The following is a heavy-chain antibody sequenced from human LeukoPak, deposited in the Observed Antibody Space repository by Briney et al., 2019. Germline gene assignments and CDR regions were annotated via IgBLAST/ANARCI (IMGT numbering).Heavy chain of an antibody. V-gene: IGHV4-39*07. J-gene: IGHJ4*02. CDR1: AGSIRGSSYY. Sequence: SETLSLTCTVSAGSIRGSSYYWGWIRQPPGKGLEWIGSIYYSGSTYYSPSLKSRVTISVDTSKNQFSLKLSSVTAAVTAVYYCARLVVATIRRDYWGQGTLVTVSS. D-gene: IGHD5-12*01. CDR3: ARLVVATIRRDY. CDR2: IYYSGST.